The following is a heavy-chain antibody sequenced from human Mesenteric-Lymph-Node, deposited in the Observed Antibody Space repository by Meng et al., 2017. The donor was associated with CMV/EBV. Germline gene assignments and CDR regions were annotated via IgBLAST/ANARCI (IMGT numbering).Heavy chain of an antibody. V-gene: IGHV3-11*01. CDR1: GFTFSDYY. Sequence: GESLKISCAASGFTFSDYYMSWIRQAPGKGLEWVSYISSSGSTIYYADSVKGRFTISRDNAKDTLYLDMNRLRAEDTAVYYCARDPPPSGYGYRGDLDVWGQGTTVTVSS. CDR3: ARDPPPSGYGYRGDLDV. CDR2: ISSSGSTI. J-gene: IGHJ6*02. D-gene: IGHD5-18*01.